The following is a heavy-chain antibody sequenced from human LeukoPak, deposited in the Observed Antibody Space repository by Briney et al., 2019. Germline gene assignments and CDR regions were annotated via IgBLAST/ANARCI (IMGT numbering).Heavy chain of an antibody. D-gene: IGHD3-22*01. J-gene: IGHJ6*02. CDR2: INHSGST. Sequence: PSETLSPTCAVYGGSFSGYYWSWIRQPPGKGLEWIGEINHSGSTNYNPSLKSRVTISVDTSKNQFSLKLSSVTAADTAVYYCAREAPSGYRYYYGMDVWGQGTTVTVSS. CDR3: AREAPSGYRYYYGMDV. CDR1: GGSFSGYY. V-gene: IGHV4-34*01.